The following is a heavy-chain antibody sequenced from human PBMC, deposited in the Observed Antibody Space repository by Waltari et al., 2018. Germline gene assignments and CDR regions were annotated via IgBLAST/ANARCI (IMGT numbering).Heavy chain of an antibody. V-gene: IGHV4-39*07. D-gene: IGHD2-2*01. Sequence: LQLQESGPGLVKPSETLSLTCTVSGGSISSSSYYWGWIRQPPGKGLEWIGSIYYSGSTYYNPPPMSRVTISVDTSKNQFSLKRSAVTAADTAVYYCVKGDIVVVPAAMMPDYWGQGTLVTVSS. CDR3: VKGDIVVVPAAMMPDY. CDR1: GGSISSSSYY. CDR2: IYYSGST. J-gene: IGHJ4*02.